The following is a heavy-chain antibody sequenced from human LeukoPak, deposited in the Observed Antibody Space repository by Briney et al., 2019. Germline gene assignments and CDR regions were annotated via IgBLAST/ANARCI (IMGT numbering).Heavy chain of an antibody. J-gene: IGHJ4*02. CDR2: INAYNGNT. CDR1: RYTFTSYG. V-gene: IGHV1-18*01. Sequence: GASVKVSCKASRYTFTSYGISWVRPAPGQGLEWMGWINAYNGNTNYAQKLRGRVTMTPDTTPSKPYMELRSLRSDDTAVYYCARDLGRRAVAGTGAFDYWGQGTLVTVSS. D-gene: IGHD6-19*01. CDR3: ARDLGRRAVAGTGAFDY.